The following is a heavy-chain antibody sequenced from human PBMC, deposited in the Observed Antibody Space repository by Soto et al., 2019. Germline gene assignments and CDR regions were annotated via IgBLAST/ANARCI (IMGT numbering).Heavy chain of an antibody. V-gene: IGHV1-24*01. CDR2: FDPEDGET. D-gene: IGHD3-22*01. CDR1: GYTLTELS. Sequence: GPVKVSCKVSGYTLTELSMHWVRQAPGKGLEWMGGFDPEDGETIYAQKFQGRVTMTEDTSTDTAYMELSSLRSEDTAVYYCATDVPDYYYDSSGYYSSYWGQGTLVTVSS. CDR3: ATDVPDYYYDSSGYYSSY. J-gene: IGHJ4*02.